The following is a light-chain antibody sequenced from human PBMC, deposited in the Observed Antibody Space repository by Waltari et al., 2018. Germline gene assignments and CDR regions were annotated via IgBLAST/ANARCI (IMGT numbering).Light chain of an antibody. J-gene: IGLJ6*01. CDR3: AARDDSLNVCV. CDR1: MSNIGNNP. V-gene: IGLV1-44*01. Sequence: QSVLTQQPSASGPPGQRVIISCSGTMSNIGNNPVTWYQQLPGTAPNVIIYNDNQRPWGVPDRFSVYKSSASASLAISGLQSDDEADYYCAARDDSLNVCVFCGGTKVTVL. CDR2: NDN.